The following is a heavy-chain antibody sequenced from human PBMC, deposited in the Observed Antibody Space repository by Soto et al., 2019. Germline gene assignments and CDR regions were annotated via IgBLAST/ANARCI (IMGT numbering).Heavy chain of an antibody. J-gene: IGHJ6*02. Sequence: SETLSLTCAVSGGSITSSSYSWGWVRQPPGKGLEWIATFYYSENTHYNPSLKSRVTISVDTSKNQFSLILTSVTAADTAVYYCVRLGGHCSSSSCFGFYVMDVCGQGTTVTVSS. CDR2: FYYSENT. D-gene: IGHD2-2*01. CDR3: VRLGGHCSSSSCFGFYVMDV. CDR1: GGSITSSSYS. V-gene: IGHV4-39*01.